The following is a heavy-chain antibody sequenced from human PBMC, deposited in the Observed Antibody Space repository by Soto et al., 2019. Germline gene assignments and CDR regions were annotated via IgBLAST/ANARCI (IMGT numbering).Heavy chain of an antibody. CDR3: AKDPDYDSSGYLGYFDY. CDR2: ISGSGGST. CDR1: GFTFSSYA. J-gene: IGHJ4*02. V-gene: IGHV3-23*01. D-gene: IGHD3-22*01. Sequence: PGGSLRLSCAASGFTFSSYAMSWVRQAPGKGLEWVSAISGSGGSTYYADSVKGRFTISRDNSKNTLYLQMNSLRAEDTAVYYCAKDPDYDSSGYLGYFDYWGQGTLVTVSS.